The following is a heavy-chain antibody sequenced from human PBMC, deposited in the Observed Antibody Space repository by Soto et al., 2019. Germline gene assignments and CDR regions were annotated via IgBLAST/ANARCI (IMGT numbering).Heavy chain of an antibody. D-gene: IGHD3-22*01. CDR2: ISGSGGTT. J-gene: IGHJ4*02. CDR3: AKGGIVVVIAQNYFDY. V-gene: IGHV3-23*01. Sequence: PGGSLRLSCAASGFTFNTYAMSWVRQAPGKGLELVSAISGSGGTTYYADSVKGRFTPSRDNSKNTLYLQMNSLRADDTAVYYCAKGGIVVVIAQNYFDYWGQGTLVTVSS. CDR1: GFTFNTYA.